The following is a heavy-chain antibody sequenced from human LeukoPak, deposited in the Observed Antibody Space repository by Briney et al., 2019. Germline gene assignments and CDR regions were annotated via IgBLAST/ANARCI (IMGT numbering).Heavy chain of an antibody. CDR3: ARDQADYGDYVGAFDI. D-gene: IGHD4-17*01. V-gene: IGHV4-59*01. J-gene: IGHJ3*02. CDR2: IYYSGST. Sequence: SETLSLTCTVSGGSISSYYWSWIRQPPGKGLEWIGYIYYSGSTNYNPSLKSRVTISVDASKNQFSLKLSSVTAADTAVYYCARDQADYGDYVGAFDIWAKGQWSPSLQ. CDR1: GGSISSYY.